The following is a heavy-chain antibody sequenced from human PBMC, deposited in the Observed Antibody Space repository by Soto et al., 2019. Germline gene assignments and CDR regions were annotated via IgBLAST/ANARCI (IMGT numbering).Heavy chain of an antibody. CDR1: GYSFTSYW. V-gene: IGHV5-10-1*01. CDR3: ARHVYYGMEV. Sequence: PGPSLKISCKGCGYSFTSYWRSWGRQMPGKGLEWMGRIDPSDSYTNYSPSFQGHVTISADKSISTAYLQWSSLKASDTAMHYCARHVYYGMEVWGQGTTVTVPS. J-gene: IGHJ6*02. CDR2: IDPSDSYT. D-gene: IGHD3-10*02.